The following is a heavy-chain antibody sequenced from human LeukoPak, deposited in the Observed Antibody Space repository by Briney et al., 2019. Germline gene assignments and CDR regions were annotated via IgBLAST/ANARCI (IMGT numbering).Heavy chain of an antibody. CDR3: ARGGLHGAFDI. Sequence: SETLSLTCTVSGGSISSGGYYWSWIRQPPGKGLEWIGEINHSGSTNYNPSLKSRVTISVDTSKNQFSLKLSSVTAADTAVYYCARGGLHGAFDIWGQGTMVTVSS. D-gene: IGHD2-15*01. CDR1: GGSISSGGYY. V-gene: IGHV4-39*07. CDR2: INHSGST. J-gene: IGHJ3*02.